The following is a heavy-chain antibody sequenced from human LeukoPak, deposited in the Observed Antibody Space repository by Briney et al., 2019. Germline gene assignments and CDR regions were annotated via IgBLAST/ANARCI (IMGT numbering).Heavy chain of an antibody. CDR3: TTDLWFGEVLQDY. J-gene: IGHJ4*02. CDR2: IKSKIDGGTT. V-gene: IGHV3-15*01. CDR1: GFTFSHVW. D-gene: IGHD3-10*01. Sequence: KSGGSLRLSCAASGFTFSHVWMTGVRQAPGKGLEWVGRIKSKIDGGTTDYAAPVKGRFTISRDDSKTTLYLQMNSLKTEDTAVYYCTTDLWFGEVLQDYWGQGTLVTVSS.